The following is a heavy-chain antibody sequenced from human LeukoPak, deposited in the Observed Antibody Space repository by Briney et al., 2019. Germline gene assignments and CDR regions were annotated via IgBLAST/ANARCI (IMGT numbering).Heavy chain of an antibody. V-gene: IGHV3-49*04. D-gene: IGHD1-26*01. Sequence: GRSLRLSCTASGFTFGDYAMSWVRQAPGKGLERVGFIRSKAYGGTTEYAASVKGRFTISRDDSKSIAYLQMNSLKTEDTAVYYCTSVGAGAFDYWGQRTLVTVSS. CDR2: IRSKAYGGTT. J-gene: IGHJ4*02. CDR3: TSVGAGAFDY. CDR1: GFTFGDYA.